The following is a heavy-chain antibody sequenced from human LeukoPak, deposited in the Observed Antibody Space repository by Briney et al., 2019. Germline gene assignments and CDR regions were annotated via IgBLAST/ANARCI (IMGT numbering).Heavy chain of an antibody. D-gene: IGHD4-17*01. CDR2: IYYSGST. J-gene: IGHJ4*02. CDR1: GGSISSYY. Sequence: SETLSLTCTVSGGSISSYYWSWIRQPPGKGLEWIGYIYYSGSTNYNPSLKSRVTISVDTSKNQFSLKLSSVTAADTAVYYCARQTWYGDYVGGGAPFDYWGQGTLVTVSS. V-gene: IGHV4-59*01. CDR3: ARQTWYGDYVGGGAPFDY.